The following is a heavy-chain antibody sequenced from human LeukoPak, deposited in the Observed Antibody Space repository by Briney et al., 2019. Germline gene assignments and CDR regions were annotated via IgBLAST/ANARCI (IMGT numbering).Heavy chain of an antibody. D-gene: IGHD3-3*01. Sequence: GGSLRLSCAASGFTFSSYAMHWVRQAPGKGLEWVALISFDGTNKSHADSVKGRFTISRDSSRNTLYLQMNSLRADDTAVYYCARTAPTRFLEWLSQIDYWGQGTLVTVSS. CDR1: GFTFSSYA. V-gene: IGHV3-30-3*01. J-gene: IGHJ4*02. CDR2: ISFDGTNK. CDR3: ARTAPTRFLEWLSQIDY.